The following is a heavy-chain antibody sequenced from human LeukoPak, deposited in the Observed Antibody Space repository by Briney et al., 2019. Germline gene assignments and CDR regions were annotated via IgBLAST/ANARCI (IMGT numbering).Heavy chain of an antibody. CDR3: ARSTALVVVPAAIGYYGMDV. CDR1: GYTFTGYY. D-gene: IGHD2-2*01. J-gene: IGHJ6*02. CDR2: INPNSGGT. V-gene: IGHV1-2*02. Sequence: ASVQVSCKASGYTFTGYYMHWVRQAPGQGLEWMGWINPNSGGTNYAQKFQGRVTMTRDTSISTAYMELSSLGSEDTAVYYCARSTALVVVPAAIGYYGMDVWGQGTTVTVSS.